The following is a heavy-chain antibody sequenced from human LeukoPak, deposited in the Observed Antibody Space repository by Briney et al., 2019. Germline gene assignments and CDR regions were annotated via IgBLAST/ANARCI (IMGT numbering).Heavy chain of an antibody. CDR1: GFTFSSSS. CDR3: ARDAGGFDY. J-gene: IGHJ4*02. V-gene: IGHV3-23*01. CDR2: ITDAVGST. D-gene: IGHD3-16*01. Sequence: GGSLRLSCAASGFTFSSSSISWDRQAPGKGLEWVSAITDAVGSTHYADSVKGRFTISRDNAKNSLYLQMNSLRAEDTAVYYCARDAGGFDYWGQGTLVTVSS.